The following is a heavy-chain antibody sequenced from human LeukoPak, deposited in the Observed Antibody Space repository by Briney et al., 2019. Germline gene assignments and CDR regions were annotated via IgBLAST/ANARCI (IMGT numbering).Heavy chain of an antibody. D-gene: IGHD4-17*01. CDR2: IFGGGST. Sequence: GGSLRLSCAASGFSIRNNYMTWVRQAPGKGLEWVSIIFGGGSTYYADSVKGRFTISRDNSKNTLYLQMNSLRGDDTAVYYCASDGTTLTKTAFDSWGQGTLATVSS. V-gene: IGHV3-66*01. CDR1: GFSIRNNY. J-gene: IGHJ4*02. CDR3: ASDGTTLTKTAFDS.